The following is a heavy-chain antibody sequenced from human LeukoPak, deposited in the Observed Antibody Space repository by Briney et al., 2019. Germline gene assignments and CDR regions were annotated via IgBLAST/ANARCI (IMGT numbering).Heavy chain of an antibody. V-gene: IGHV3-23*01. CDR1: GFTFSSYA. CDR2: ISGSGGST. CDR3: AKGGSGDIVVVVAATPFDY. D-gene: IGHD2-15*01. Sequence: GGSLRLSCAASGFTFSSYAMSWVRQAPGKGLEWVSAISGSGGSTYYADSVKGRFTISRDNSKNALYLQMNSLRAEDTALYYCAKGGSGDIVVVVAATPFDYWGQGTLATVSS. J-gene: IGHJ4*02.